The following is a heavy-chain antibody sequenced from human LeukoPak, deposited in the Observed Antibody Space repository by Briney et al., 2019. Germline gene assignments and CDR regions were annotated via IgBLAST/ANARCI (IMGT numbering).Heavy chain of an antibody. V-gene: IGHV5-51*01. D-gene: IGHD6-19*01. CDR3: TRFWGYSSGWSHSDY. CDR2: IYPADSDT. Sequence: LGESLKISCKATGYSFISYSIGWVRQMHGKGLEWMGIIYPADSDTRYSPSFQGQVTISADKSINTAYLQWSSLKASDTAMYYCTRFWGYSSGWSHSDYWGQGTLVTVSS. CDR1: GYSFISYS. J-gene: IGHJ4*02.